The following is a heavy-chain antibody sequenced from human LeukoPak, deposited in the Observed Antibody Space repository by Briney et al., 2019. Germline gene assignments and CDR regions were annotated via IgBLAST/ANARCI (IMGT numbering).Heavy chain of an antibody. V-gene: IGHV1-2*06. D-gene: IGHD2-2*01. Sequence: ASVKVSCKASGYSLTGYHMHWVRQAPGQGLEWMGRINPNSGDTNYAQKFQGRVTMTRDTSISTAYRELSRLRSDDTAVYYCARDYCSSTSCLFDYWGQGTLVTVSS. J-gene: IGHJ4*02. CDR3: ARDYCSSTSCLFDY. CDR1: GYSLTGYH. CDR2: INPNSGDT.